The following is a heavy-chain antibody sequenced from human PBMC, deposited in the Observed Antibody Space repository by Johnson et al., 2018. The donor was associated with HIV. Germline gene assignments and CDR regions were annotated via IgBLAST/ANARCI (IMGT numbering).Heavy chain of an antibody. Sequence: QVQLVESGGGLVKPGGSLRLSCAASGFNFNDNYMAWIRQAPGKGLEWVSYISSSGGTTHNAYSVKGRFTISRNNAKNSLYLQMNSLRAEDTAVYFCATGWRNEGRHAFDIWGQGTMVTVSS. CDR3: ATGWRNEGRHAFDI. CDR2: ISSSGGTT. D-gene: IGHD1-1*01. J-gene: IGHJ3*02. CDR1: GFNFNDNY. V-gene: IGHV3-11*04.